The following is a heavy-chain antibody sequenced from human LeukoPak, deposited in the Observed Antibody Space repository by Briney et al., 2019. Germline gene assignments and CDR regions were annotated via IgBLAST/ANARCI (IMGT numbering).Heavy chain of an antibody. CDR3: ARAGDNWNDVSAFDI. J-gene: IGHJ3*02. D-gene: IGHD1-20*01. CDR2: IYYSGST. CDR1: GGSISSYY. Sequence: SETLSLTCTVSGGSISSYYWSWIRQPPGKGLEWIGYIYYSGSTNYNPSLKSRVTISVDTSKNQFSLKLSSVTAADTAVYYCARAGDNWNDVSAFDIWGQGTMVTVSS. V-gene: IGHV4-59*01.